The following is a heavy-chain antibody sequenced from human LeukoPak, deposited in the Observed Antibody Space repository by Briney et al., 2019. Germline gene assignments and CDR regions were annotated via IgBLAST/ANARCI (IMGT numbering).Heavy chain of an antibody. V-gene: IGHV3-11*01. CDR1: GSTFSDYY. CDR3: AREERIVGAAFDY. J-gene: IGHJ4*02. D-gene: IGHD1-26*01. Sequence: KAGGSLRLSCAASGSTFSDYYMSWIRQAPGKGLEWVSYISSSGSTIYYADSVKGRFTISRDNARNSLYLQMNSLRAEDTAVYYCAREERIVGAAFDYWGQGTLVTVSS. CDR2: ISSSGSTI.